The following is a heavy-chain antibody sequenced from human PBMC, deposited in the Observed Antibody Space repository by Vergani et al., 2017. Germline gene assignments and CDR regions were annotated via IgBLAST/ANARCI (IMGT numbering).Heavy chain of an antibody. CDR2: ISWNSGSI. CDR1: GFTFDDYA. J-gene: IGHJ3*02. CDR3: AKDITAGRPEGDGFDI. Sequence: EVQLVESGGGLVQPGRSLRLSCAASGFTFDDYAMHWVRQAPGKGLEWVSGISWNSGSIGYADSVKGRFTISRDNAKNSLYLQMNSLRAEDTALYYCAKDITAGRPEGDGFDIWGQGTMVTVSS. V-gene: IGHV3-9*01. D-gene: IGHD6-13*01.